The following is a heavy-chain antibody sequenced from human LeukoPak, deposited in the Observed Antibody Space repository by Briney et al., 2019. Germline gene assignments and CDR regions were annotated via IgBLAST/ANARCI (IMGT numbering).Heavy chain of an antibody. D-gene: IGHD5-24*01. J-gene: IGHJ4*02. CDR1: SDSISPYY. CDR3: ARSEEMAALFDY. CDR2: VYYSGST. Sequence: SETLSLTCTVSSDSISPYYWSWIRQSPGTGLEWIRCVYYSGSTTYNPSLKSRVTISIDTSKNQFSLKLTSVTAADTAMYYCARSEEMAALFDYWGQGTLVTVSS. V-gene: IGHV4-59*01.